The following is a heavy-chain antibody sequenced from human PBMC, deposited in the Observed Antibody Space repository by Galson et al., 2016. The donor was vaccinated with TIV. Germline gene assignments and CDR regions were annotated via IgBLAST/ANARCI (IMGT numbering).Heavy chain of an antibody. V-gene: IGHV1-69*10. D-gene: IGHD3-22*01. Sequence: SVKVSCKASGGTFSSHGFTWVRQAPGQGLEWMGGIIPMLGIPKYAQKFQGRVTITADESTTTAYMELRSLRFDDTAVYYCARHLDVGDYDNSGYPDYFDSWGQGTLVTVSS. J-gene: IGHJ4*02. CDR3: ARHLDVGDYDNSGYPDYFDS. CDR2: IIPMLGIP. CDR1: GGTFSSHG.